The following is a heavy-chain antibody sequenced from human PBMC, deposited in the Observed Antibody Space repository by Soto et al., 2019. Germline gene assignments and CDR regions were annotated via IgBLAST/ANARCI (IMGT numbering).Heavy chain of an antibody. J-gene: IGHJ6*02. CDR2: INAGNGNT. Sequence: GASVKVSCKASGYTFTSYAMHWVRQAPGQRLEWMGWINAGNGNTKYSQKFQGRVTITRDTSASTAYMELSSLRSEDTAVYYCARGSPTYYYYGMDVWGQGTTVTVSS. D-gene: IGHD1-26*01. CDR3: ARGSPTYYYYGMDV. CDR1: GYTFTSYA. V-gene: IGHV1-3*01.